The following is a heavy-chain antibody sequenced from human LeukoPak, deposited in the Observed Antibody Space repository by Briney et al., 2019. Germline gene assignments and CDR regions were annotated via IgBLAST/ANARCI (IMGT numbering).Heavy chain of an antibody. Sequence: GGSLRLSCAASGFTFSSYSMNWDRQAPGKGLEWVSSISSSSSYIYYADSVKGRFTISRDNAKNSLYLQMNSLRAEDTAVYYCARGDSRLLHYWGQGTLVTVSS. CDR2: ISSSSSYI. V-gene: IGHV3-21*04. CDR3: ARGDSRLLHY. CDR1: GFTFSSYS. J-gene: IGHJ4*02. D-gene: IGHD3-22*01.